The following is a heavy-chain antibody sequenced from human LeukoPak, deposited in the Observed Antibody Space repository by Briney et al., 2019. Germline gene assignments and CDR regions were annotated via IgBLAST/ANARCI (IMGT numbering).Heavy chain of an antibody. Sequence: GGSLRLSCAASGFTFTSSTMNWVRQAPGKGLEWVSSISSSGTYIYYADSVMGRFTISRDNAKNSLYLQMNSLRAEDSAVYYCAKNSLQMGANGAHDYWGQGTLVTVSS. V-gene: IGHV3-21*01. J-gene: IGHJ4*02. CDR1: GFTFTSST. D-gene: IGHD1-26*01. CDR3: AKNSLQMGANGAHDY. CDR2: ISSSGTYI.